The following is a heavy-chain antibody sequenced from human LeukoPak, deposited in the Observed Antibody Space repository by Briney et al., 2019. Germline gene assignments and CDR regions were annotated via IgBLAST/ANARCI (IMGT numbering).Heavy chain of an antibody. CDR1: GFTFTAYA. J-gene: IGHJ4*02. Sequence: GGSLRLSCAASGFTFTAYAMNWVHQAPGKGLEWVSYISSGGTMYYADSVKGRFTISRDSTKNSLYLQMSSLRAEDTAVYYCARDGSATRYYFDSWGQGTLVTVSS. V-gene: IGHV3-69-1*01. CDR3: ARDGSATRYYFDS. D-gene: IGHD1-14*01. CDR2: ISSGGTM.